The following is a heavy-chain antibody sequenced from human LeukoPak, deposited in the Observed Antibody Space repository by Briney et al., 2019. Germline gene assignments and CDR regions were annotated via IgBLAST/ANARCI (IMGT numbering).Heavy chain of an antibody. V-gene: IGHV3-48*03. Sequence: GGSLRLSCAASGFTFSSYEMNWVHQAPGKGLEWVSYISSSGYTMYYADSVKGRFTISRDNAKNSLYLQMNSLRAEDTAVYYCATLGDDTNGYGDYWGQGTLVTVSS. CDR2: ISSSGYTM. D-gene: IGHD3-22*01. J-gene: IGHJ4*02. CDR3: ATLGDDTNGYGDY. CDR1: GFTFSSYE.